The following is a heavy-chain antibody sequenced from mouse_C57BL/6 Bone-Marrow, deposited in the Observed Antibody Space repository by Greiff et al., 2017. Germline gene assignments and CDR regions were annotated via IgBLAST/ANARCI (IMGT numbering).Heavy chain of an antibody. V-gene: IGHV5-12*01. D-gene: IGHD2-5*01. CDR2: ISNGGGST. CDR3: ARLDSNYNYFDY. J-gene: IGHJ2*01. CDR1: GFTFRDYY. Sequence: EVKLQESGGGLVQPGGSLKLSCAASGFTFRDYYMYWVRQTPEKRLEWVAYISNGGGSTYYPDTVKGRFTISRDNAKNTLYLQMSRLKSENTAMYYCARLDSNYNYFDYWSQGTTLTVSS.